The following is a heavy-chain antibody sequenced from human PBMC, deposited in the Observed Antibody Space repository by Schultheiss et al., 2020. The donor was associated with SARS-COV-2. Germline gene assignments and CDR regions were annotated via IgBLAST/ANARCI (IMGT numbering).Heavy chain of an antibody. V-gene: IGHV2-26*01. CDR3: ARITYSGSQYFDY. CDR1: GFSLSNARMG. Sequence: SGPTLVKPTETLTLTCSVSGFSLSNARMGVSWIRQPPGKALEWLAHIFSNDEKSYSTSLRSRLTISKDTSKSQVVLTMTNMDPVDTATYYCARITYSGSQYFDYWGQGTLVTVSS. CDR2: IFSNDEK. D-gene: IGHD1-26*01. J-gene: IGHJ4*02.